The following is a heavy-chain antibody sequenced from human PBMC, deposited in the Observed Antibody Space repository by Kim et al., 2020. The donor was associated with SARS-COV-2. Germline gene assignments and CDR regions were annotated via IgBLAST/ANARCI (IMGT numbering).Heavy chain of an antibody. D-gene: IGHD3-10*01. CDR3: ARDYYGSGTWYFDL. V-gene: IGHV1-3*01. Sequence: SQKFQGRVTITRDTSASTAYMELSSLRSEDTAVYYCARDYYGSGTWYFDLWGRGTLVTVSS. J-gene: IGHJ2*01.